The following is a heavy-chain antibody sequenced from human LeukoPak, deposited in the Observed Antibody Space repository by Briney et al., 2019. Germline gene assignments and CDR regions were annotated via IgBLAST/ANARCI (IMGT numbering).Heavy chain of an antibody. CDR1: GFTFSDYY. CDR2: ISGSGGST. J-gene: IGHJ4*02. Sequence: GGSLRLSCAASGFTFSDYYMSWVRQAPGKGLEWVSAISGSGGSTYYADSVKGRFTISRDNSKNTLYLQMNSLRAEDTAVYYCAKEGYYDRSLDYWGQGTLVTVSS. D-gene: IGHD3-22*01. V-gene: IGHV3-23*01. CDR3: AKEGYYDRSLDY.